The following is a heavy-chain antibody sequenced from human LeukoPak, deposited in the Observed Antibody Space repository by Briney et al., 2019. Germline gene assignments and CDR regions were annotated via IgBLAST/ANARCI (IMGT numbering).Heavy chain of an antibody. CDR1: GGSISSYY. Sequence: SETLSLTCTVSGGSISSYYWSWIRQPAGEGLEWIGRIYASGSTNYNPSLKSRVTMSVDTSKNQFSLKLSLVTAADTAVYYCARDGAGSGSYYNRGFDYWGQGTLVTVSS. D-gene: IGHD3-10*01. J-gene: IGHJ4*02. CDR2: IYASGST. V-gene: IGHV4-4*07. CDR3: ARDGAGSGSYYNRGFDY.